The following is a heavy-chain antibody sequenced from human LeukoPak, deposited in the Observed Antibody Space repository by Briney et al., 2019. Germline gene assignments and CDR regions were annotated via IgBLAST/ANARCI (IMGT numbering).Heavy chain of an antibody. V-gene: IGHV6-1*01. D-gene: IGHD2-2*01. CDR1: GDSVSSNSIT. CDR2: TYYRSTWYN. Sequence: SQTLSLTCAISGDSVSSNSITWNWIRQSPSRGLGWLGRTYYRSTWYNDYAVSVRGRITVNPDTSKNQFSLHLNSVTPEDTAVYYCARRLTQYDCFDPWGQGILVTVSS. J-gene: IGHJ5*02. CDR3: ARRLTQYDCFDP.